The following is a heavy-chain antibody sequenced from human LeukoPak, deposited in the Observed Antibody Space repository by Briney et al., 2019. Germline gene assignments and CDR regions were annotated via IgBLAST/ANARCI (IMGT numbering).Heavy chain of an antibody. J-gene: IGHJ5*02. CDR1: GGSISSYF. Sequence: SETLSLTYSVSGGSISSYFWSWIRQPPGKGLEWIGYIYYSGSTNYSPSLKSRVTISVDTSKNQFSLKLSSVTAADTAVYYCARHKTTVNWFDPWGQGTLVTVSS. CDR3: ARHKTTVNWFDP. D-gene: IGHD4-17*01. CDR2: IYYSGST. V-gene: IGHV4-59*08.